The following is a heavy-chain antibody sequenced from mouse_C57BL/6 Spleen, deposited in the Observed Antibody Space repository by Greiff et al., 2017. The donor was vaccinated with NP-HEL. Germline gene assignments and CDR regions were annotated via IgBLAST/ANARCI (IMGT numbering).Heavy chain of an antibody. Sequence: VQLQQSGPELVKPGASVKISCKASGYTFTDYYMNWVKQSHGKSLEWIGDINPNNGGTSYNQKFKGKATLTVDKSSSTAYMELRSLTSEDSAVYYCARRETGTLDYWGQGTTLTVSS. CDR2: INPNNGGT. CDR3: ARRETGTLDY. J-gene: IGHJ2*01. CDR1: GYTFTDYY. V-gene: IGHV1-26*01. D-gene: IGHD4-1*01.